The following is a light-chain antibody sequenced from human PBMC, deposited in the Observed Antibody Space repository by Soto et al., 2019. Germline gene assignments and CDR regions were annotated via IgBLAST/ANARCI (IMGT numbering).Light chain of an antibody. V-gene: IGLV2-11*01. J-gene: IGLJ3*02. CDR3: YSYTASDIWV. CDR2: AVS. CDR1: NSDVGRYNF. Sequence: QSALTQPRSVSGSPGQSVTISCTGTNSDVGRYNFVSWYQQLPGKAPKLLISAVSQRPSGVPDRFSGSKSGNTASLTISGLQDDDEADYFCYSYTASDIWVFGGGTKLTVL.